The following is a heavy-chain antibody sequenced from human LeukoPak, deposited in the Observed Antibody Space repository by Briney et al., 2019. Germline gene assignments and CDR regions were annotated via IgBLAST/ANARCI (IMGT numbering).Heavy chain of an antibody. Sequence: GGSLRLSCIASGFTFGDYAMSWVRQAPGKGLEWVSAISGSGDNTYYADSVKGRFTISRDNSKSTLYLQMNSLRAEDAAVYYCARAPVTSCRGAYCYPFDYWGQGTLVTVSS. CDR3: ARAPVTSCRGAYCYPFDY. J-gene: IGHJ4*02. CDR1: GFTFGDYA. V-gene: IGHV3-23*01. CDR2: ISGSGDNT. D-gene: IGHD2-21*01.